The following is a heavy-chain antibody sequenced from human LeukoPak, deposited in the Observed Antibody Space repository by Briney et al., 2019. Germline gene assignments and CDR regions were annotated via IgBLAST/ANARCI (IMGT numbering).Heavy chain of an antibody. J-gene: IGHJ6*03. CDR1: GFTFSSYS. V-gene: IGHV3-21*01. CDR2: ISSSSSSYI. CDR3: ARDKTGDFISYYYYMDV. Sequence: GSLLLSCAASGFTFSSYSMNWVRQAPGKGLEWVSSISSSSSSYIYYADSVKGRFTISRDNAKNSLYLQMNSLRAEDTAVYYCARDKTGDFISYYYYMDVWGKGTTVTVSS. D-gene: IGHD7-27*01.